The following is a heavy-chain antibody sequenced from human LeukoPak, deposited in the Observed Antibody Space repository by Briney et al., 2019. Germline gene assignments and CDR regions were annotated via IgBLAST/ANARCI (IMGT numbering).Heavy chain of an antibody. CDR3: AKDRLGGELYY. CDR1: GFTFSSYG. Sequence: PGGSLRLSCAASGFTFSSYGMHWVRQAPGKGLEWVAVISYDGSNKYYADSVKGRFTISRDNSKNTLYLQMNSLRAEDTAVYYCAKDRLGGELYYWGQGTLVTDSS. V-gene: IGHV3-30*18. CDR2: ISYDGSNK. D-gene: IGHD3-16*01. J-gene: IGHJ4*02.